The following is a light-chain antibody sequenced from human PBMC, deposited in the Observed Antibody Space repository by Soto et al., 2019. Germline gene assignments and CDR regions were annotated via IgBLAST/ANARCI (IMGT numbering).Light chain of an antibody. CDR3: SSSTSSSTYV. V-gene: IGLV2-14*01. Sequence: QSALTQPASVSGSPGQSITISCTGTSSDVGGYNYVSWYQQHPGKAPKLMIYEVSNRPSGVSNRFSGSKSGNTASLTISGLQAGDEADYYCSSSTSSSTYVFGTGTKVTVL. J-gene: IGLJ1*01. CDR1: SSDVGGYNY. CDR2: EVS.